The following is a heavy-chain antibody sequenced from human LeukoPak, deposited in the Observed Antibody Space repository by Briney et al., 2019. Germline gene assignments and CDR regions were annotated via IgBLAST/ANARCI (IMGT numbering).Heavy chain of an antibody. V-gene: IGHV3-7*01. J-gene: IGHJ4*02. Sequence: GGSLRLSCAASGFTFSSYWMCWVRQAPGKGLEWVANIKQDGSEKYYADSVKGRFTISRDNSKNTLYLQMNSLRAEDTAVYYCAKLVVVTAIDFDYWGQGTLVTVSS. D-gene: IGHD2-21*02. CDR1: GFTFSSYW. CDR2: IKQDGSEK. CDR3: AKLVVVTAIDFDY.